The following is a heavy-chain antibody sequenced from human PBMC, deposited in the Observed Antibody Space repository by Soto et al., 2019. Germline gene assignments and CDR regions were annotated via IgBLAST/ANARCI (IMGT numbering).Heavy chain of an antibody. CDR2: ISVSAGTT. Sequence: GQLLESGGGLVQPGGSLRLSCAASGLTFSSYPMSWVRQAPGKGLQWVSSISVSAGTTYYEDSVKGRFTISRDNSKNTLYLLMNSMRAEDTAVYYCAKDGIRGIHIDNWGQGTLVTVSS. J-gene: IGHJ4*02. V-gene: IGHV3-23*01. CDR1: GLTFSSYP. CDR3: AKDGIRGIHIDN.